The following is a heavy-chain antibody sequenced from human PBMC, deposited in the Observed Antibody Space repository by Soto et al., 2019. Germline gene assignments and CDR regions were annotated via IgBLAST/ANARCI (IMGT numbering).Heavy chain of an antibody. CDR3: AKNTVGLSRYYYYGMDV. Sequence: PGGSRRLSCAASGFTFSSFGIHWVRQAPGKGLEWVAVMAYDGSNEYYADSVRGRFTISRDNSKSTVYLQMNSLRPEDTAVYYCAKNTVGLSRYYYYGMDVWGQGTTVTVSS. D-gene: IGHD5-12*01. V-gene: IGHV3-30*18. J-gene: IGHJ6*02. CDR1: GFTFSSFG. CDR2: MAYDGSNE.